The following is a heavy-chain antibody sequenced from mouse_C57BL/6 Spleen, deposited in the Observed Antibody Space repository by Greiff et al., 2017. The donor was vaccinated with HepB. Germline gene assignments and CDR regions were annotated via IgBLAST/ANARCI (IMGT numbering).Heavy chain of an antibody. D-gene: IGHD1-1*01. Sequence: EVQLVESGGGLVKPGGSLKLSCAASGFTFSDYGMHWVRQAPEKGLEWVAYISSGSSTIYYADTVKGRFTISRDNAKNTLFLQMTSLRSEDTAMYYCASYGSSYGGYAMDYWGQGTSVTVSS. CDR2: ISSGSSTI. V-gene: IGHV5-17*01. CDR1: GFTFSDYG. CDR3: ASYGSSYGGYAMDY. J-gene: IGHJ4*01.